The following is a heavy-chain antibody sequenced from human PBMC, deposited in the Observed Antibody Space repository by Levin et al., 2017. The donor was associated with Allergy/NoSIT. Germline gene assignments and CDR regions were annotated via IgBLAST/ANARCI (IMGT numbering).Heavy chain of an antibody. Sequence: SCAVSGGSISSGGYSWSWIRQPPGKGLEWIGNIYLSGSTYYNPSLKSRVTISVDRSKNQFSLNLSSVTAADTAVYYCARVAGYSYGYYFDYWGQGPLVTVSS. V-gene: IGHV4-30-2*01. CDR2: IYLSGST. J-gene: IGHJ4*02. D-gene: IGHD5-18*01. CDR1: GGSISSGGYS. CDR3: ARVAGYSYGYYFDY.